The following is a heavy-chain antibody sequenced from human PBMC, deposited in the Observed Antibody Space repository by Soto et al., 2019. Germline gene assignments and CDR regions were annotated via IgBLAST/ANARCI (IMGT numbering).Heavy chain of an antibody. CDR3: ARAQSGVDFWSSYYYYMDV. D-gene: IGHD3-3*01. CDR2: MNPNSGNT. V-gene: IGHV1-8*01. CDR1: GYTFTSYD. J-gene: IGHJ6*03. Sequence: ASVKVSCKASGYTFTSYDINWVRQATGQGLEWMGWMNPNSGNTGYAQKFQGRVTMTRNTSISTAYMELSSLRSEDTAVYYCARAQSGVDFWSSYYYYMDVWGKGTTVTVSS.